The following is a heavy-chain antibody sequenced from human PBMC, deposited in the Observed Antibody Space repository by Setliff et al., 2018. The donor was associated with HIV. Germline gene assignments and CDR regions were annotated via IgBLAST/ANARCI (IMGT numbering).Heavy chain of an antibody. Sequence: SETLSLTCTVSGGSISSHYWSWIRQPPGKGLEWIGSIYYSGSTNYNPSLKSRVTISQDTSKRQFSLKLDSVTAADTAIYYCARQSTVAAAGFDFWGQGTLVTVSS. V-gene: IGHV4-59*08. D-gene: IGHD6-13*01. CDR3: ARQSTVAAAGFDF. CDR2: IYYSGST. J-gene: IGHJ4*02. CDR1: GGSISSHY.